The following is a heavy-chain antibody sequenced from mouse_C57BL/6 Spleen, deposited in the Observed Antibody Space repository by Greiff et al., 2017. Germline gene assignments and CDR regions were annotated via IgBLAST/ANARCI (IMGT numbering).Heavy chain of an antibody. CDR1: GFPFSDSY. V-gene: IGHV5-16*01. CDR3: ARGGYYFDY. J-gene: IGHJ2*01. Sequence: EVQLVESEGGLVQPGSSMKLSCTASGFPFSDSYMAWVRQVPEKGLEWVANINYDGSSTYYLDSLKSRFIISRDNAKNILYLQMSSLKSEDTATYYCARGGYYFDYWGQGTTRTVSS. CDR2: INYDGSST.